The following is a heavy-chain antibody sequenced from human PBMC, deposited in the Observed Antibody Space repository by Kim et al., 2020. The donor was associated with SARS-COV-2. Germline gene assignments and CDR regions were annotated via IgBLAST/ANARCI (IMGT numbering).Heavy chain of an antibody. CDR2: IYTSGST. CDR3: ARERVNSYGYSYYYYYGMDV. D-gene: IGHD5-18*01. V-gene: IGHV4-61*02. CDR1: GGSISSGSYY. J-gene: IGHJ6*02. Sequence: SETLSLTCTVSGGSISSGSYYWSWIRQPAGKGLEWIGRIYTSGSTNYNPSLKSRVTISVDTSKNQFSLKLSSVTAADTAVYYCARERVNSYGYSYYYYYGMDVWGQGTTVTVSS.